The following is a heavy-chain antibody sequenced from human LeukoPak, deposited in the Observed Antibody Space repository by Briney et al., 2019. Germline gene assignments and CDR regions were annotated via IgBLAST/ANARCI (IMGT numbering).Heavy chain of an antibody. J-gene: IGHJ4*02. Sequence: PGRSLRLSCAASGFTFSSYVMHWVRQAPGKGLEWVAVISYDGSNKYYADYVKGRFTISRDNSKNTLYLQMNSLRAEDTAVYYCAKDTAGDCSGGSCYGGGRVFDYWGQGTLVTVSS. D-gene: IGHD2-15*01. CDR2: ISYDGSNK. CDR3: AKDTAGDCSGGSCYGGGRVFDY. CDR1: GFTFSSYV. V-gene: IGHV3-30*18.